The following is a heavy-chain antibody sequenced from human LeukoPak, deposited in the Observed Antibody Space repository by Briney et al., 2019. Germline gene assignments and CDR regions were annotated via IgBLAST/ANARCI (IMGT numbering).Heavy chain of an antibody. J-gene: IGHJ4*02. D-gene: IGHD6-6*01. Sequence: ASVKVSCEASGYTFTSFGISWVRQAPGQGPEWMGWISAYNGNTNYAQKFQGRVTMTTHTSTSTAYMELRSLRSDDTAVYYCARDGSSSSFDYWGQGTLVTVSS. CDR2: ISAYNGNT. V-gene: IGHV1-18*01. CDR3: ARDGSSSSFDY. CDR1: GYTFTSFG.